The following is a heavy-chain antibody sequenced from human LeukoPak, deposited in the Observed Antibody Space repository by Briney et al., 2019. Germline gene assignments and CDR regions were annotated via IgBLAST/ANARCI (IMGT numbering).Heavy chain of an antibody. CDR1: GGSISSSSYH. V-gene: IGHV4-39*01. J-gene: IGHJ5*02. CDR3: ARQWGRYCSGGSCYLTSGP. D-gene: IGHD2-15*01. Sequence: PSETLSLTCTVSGGSISSSSYHWGWIRQPPGKGLEWIGSIYYSGSTYYNPSLKSRVTISVDTSKNQFSLKLSCVTAADTAVYYCARQWGRYCSGGSCYLTSGPWGQGTLVTVSS. CDR2: IYYSGST.